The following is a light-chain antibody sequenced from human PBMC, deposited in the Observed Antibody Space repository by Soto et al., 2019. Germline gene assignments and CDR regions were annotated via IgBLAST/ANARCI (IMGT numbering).Light chain of an antibody. J-gene: IGKJ5*01. CDR2: DAF. Sequence: EIVLTQSPGTLSLSTGESATLSCRASRSLDSGQLAWYQQKVGRAPRLLIHDAFMRATGIPDRFSGSGSGTDFTLTISSLQSEDFAVYYCQQYNHWPPITFGPGTRLEIK. V-gene: IGKV3D-15*01. CDR3: QQYNHWPPIT. CDR1: RSLDSGQ.